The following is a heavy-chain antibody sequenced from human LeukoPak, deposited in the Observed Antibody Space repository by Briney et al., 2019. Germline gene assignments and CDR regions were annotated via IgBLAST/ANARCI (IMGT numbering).Heavy chain of an antibody. CDR2: INTDGSST. V-gene: IGHV3-74*01. J-gene: IGHJ5*02. Sequence: AGGSLRLSCAASGFTFGSYWMHWVRHAPGKGLVWVSRINTDGSSTSYADSVKGRFTISRENAKNSLYLQMNSLRAGDTAVYYCARGNGQQLVHWLDPWGQGTLVTVSS. CDR3: ARGNGQQLVHWLDP. CDR1: GFTFGSYW. D-gene: IGHD6-13*01.